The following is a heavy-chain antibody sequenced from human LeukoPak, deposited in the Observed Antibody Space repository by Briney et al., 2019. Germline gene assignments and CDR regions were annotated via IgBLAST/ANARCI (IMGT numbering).Heavy chain of an antibody. J-gene: IGHJ4*02. D-gene: IGHD1-26*01. CDR3: ARQYTGSYLHPQPSDY. V-gene: IGHV1-69*04. CDR2: IIPILGIA. Sequence: SVKLSCKASGGTFSSYAISWVRQAPGQGLEWRGRIIPILGIANYAQKFQGRVTITADKSTSTAYMELSSLRSEDTAVYYCARQYTGSYLHPQPSDYWGQGALVTVSS. CDR1: GGTFSSYA.